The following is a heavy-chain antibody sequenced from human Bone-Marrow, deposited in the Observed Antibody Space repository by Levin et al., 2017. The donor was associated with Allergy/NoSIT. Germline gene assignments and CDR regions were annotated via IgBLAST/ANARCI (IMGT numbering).Heavy chain of an antibody. CDR3: ARDLGGFRSSGSSYYYMDV. D-gene: IGHD3-10*01. V-gene: IGHV1-3*01. J-gene: IGHJ6*03. Sequence: ASVKVSCKASGYTFTSYAMHWVRQAPGQRLEWMGWINAGNGNTKYSQKFQGRVTITRDTSASTAYMELSSLRSEDTAVYYCARDLGGFRSSGSSYYYMDVWGKGTTVTVSS. CDR1: GYTFTSYA. CDR2: INAGNGNT.